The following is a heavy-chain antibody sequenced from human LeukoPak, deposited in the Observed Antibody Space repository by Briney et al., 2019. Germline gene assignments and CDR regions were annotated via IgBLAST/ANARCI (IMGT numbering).Heavy chain of an antibody. CDR2: ITSSSTYT. CDR3: ARDPYSGDYGPYYYYYLDV. V-gene: IGHV3-21*01. Sequence: SGGSLRLSCEASGFTFTTYNMNWVRQAPGKALEWVSSITSSSTYTYYADSVKGRYTISRDNAKNSLYLQMNGLRAEDTAVYYCARDPYSGDYGPYYYYYLDVWGKGTTVTISS. D-gene: IGHD1-26*01. J-gene: IGHJ6*03. CDR1: GFTFTTYN.